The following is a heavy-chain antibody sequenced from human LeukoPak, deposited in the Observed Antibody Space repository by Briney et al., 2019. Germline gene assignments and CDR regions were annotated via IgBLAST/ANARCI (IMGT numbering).Heavy chain of an antibody. CDR2: IYYSGST. CDR1: GGSISSYY. V-gene: IGHV4-59*01. D-gene: IGHD6-19*01. J-gene: IGHJ2*01. Sequence: PSETLSLTCTVSGGSISSYYWSWIRQPPGKGLEWIGYIYYSGSTNYNPSLKSRVTISVDTPKNQFSLKLSSVTAADTAVYYCATTHSSGLYFDLWGRGTLVTVSS. CDR3: ATTHSSGLYFDL.